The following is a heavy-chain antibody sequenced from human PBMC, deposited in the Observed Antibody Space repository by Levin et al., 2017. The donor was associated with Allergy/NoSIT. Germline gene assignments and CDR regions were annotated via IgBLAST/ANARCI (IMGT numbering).Heavy chain of an antibody. CDR3: ARHPPSAVAGTELFQH. V-gene: IGHV1-2*02. Sequence: EASVKVSCKASGYSFTDYYLHWVRQAPGQGLEWMGWVHPNSGGTHYAQKFQGRVTMTRDTSTNTGYLELSRLRSDDTAMYYCARHPPSAVAGTELFQHWGQGTLVTVSS. CDR1: GYSFTDYY. CDR2: VHPNSGGT. J-gene: IGHJ1*01. D-gene: IGHD6-19*01.